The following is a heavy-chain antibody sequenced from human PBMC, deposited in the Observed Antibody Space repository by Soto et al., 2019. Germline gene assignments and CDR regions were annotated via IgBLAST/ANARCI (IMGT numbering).Heavy chain of an antibody. J-gene: IGHJ3*02. CDR2: ISWNSGSI. Sequence: EVQLVESGGGLVQPGRSLRLSCAASGFTFDDYAMHWVRQAPGKGLEWVSGISWNSGSIGYADSVKGRFTISRDNAKNSLYLQMNSLRAEDTALYYCAKDAIAVAGTEPASDIWGQGTMVTVSS. V-gene: IGHV3-9*01. D-gene: IGHD6-19*01. CDR3: AKDAIAVAGTEPASDI. CDR1: GFTFDDYA.